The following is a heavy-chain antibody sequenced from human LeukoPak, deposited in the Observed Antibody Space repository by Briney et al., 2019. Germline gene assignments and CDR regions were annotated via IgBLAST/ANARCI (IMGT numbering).Heavy chain of an antibody. CDR3: ASSRGNRYYYYHYMDV. CDR1: GGSISSSSYY. J-gene: IGHJ6*03. D-gene: IGHD1-14*01. V-gene: IGHV4-39*07. Sequence: SETLSLTCSVSGGSISSSSYYWGWIRQPPGKGLEWIGSIYYSGSTYYNPSLKSRVTISVDTSKNQFSLKLSSVTAADTAVYYCASSRGNRYYYYHYMDVWGKGTTVTVSS. CDR2: IYYSGST.